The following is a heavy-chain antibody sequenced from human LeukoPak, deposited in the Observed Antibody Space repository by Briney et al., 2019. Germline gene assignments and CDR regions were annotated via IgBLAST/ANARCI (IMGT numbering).Heavy chain of an antibody. J-gene: IGHJ3*02. D-gene: IGHD6-19*01. CDR2: INHSGST. CDR3: ARGRRYSSGWYSRGAFDI. Sequence: PSETLSLTCAVYGGSFSGYYWSWLRQPPGTGLEGIGEINHSGSTNYNPSLKSRVTISVDTSKNQFSLKLSSVTAADTAVYYCARGRRYSSGWYSRGAFDIWGQGTMVTVSS. CDR1: GGSFSGYY. V-gene: IGHV4-34*01.